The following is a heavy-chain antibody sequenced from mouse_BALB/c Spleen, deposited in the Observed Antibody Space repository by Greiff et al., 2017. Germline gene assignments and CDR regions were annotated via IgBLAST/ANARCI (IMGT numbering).Heavy chain of an antibody. Sequence: VQLQQSGTVLARPGASVKMSCKASGYTFTSYWMHWVKQRPGQGLEWIGAIYPGNSDTSYNQKFKGKAKLTAVTSTSTAYMELSSLTNEDSAVYYCTRAGTTATGAMDYWGQGTSVTVSS. CDR1: GYTFTSYW. J-gene: IGHJ4*01. V-gene: IGHV1-5*01. CDR2: IYPGNSDT. D-gene: IGHD1-2*01. CDR3: TRAGTTATGAMDY.